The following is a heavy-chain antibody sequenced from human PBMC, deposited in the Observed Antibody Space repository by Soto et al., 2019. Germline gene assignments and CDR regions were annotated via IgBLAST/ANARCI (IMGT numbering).Heavy chain of an antibody. Sequence: GSLRLSCAASGFTFSSYWMHWVRQAPGKGLVWVSRINSDGSSTSYADSVKGRFTISRDNAKNTLYLQMNSLRAEDTAVYYCARVELVVYRDAFDIWGQGTMVT. J-gene: IGHJ3*02. CDR3: ARVELVVYRDAFDI. V-gene: IGHV3-74*01. CDR2: INSDGSST. D-gene: IGHD6-6*01. CDR1: GFTFSSYW.